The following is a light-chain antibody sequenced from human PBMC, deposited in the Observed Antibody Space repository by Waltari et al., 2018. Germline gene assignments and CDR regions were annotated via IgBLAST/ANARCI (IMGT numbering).Light chain of an antibody. Sequence: SSELTQDPAVSVALGQTVRITCQGDILRVYYPNWCQQKPGQAPLLVIYGKNNRPSGIQDRFSASTSRNTASLTITGAQAEDEGHYYCSSRDSSGDVIFGGGTKLTVL. CDR1: ILRVYY. J-gene: IGLJ2*01. CDR3: SSRDSSGDVI. V-gene: IGLV3-19*01. CDR2: GKN.